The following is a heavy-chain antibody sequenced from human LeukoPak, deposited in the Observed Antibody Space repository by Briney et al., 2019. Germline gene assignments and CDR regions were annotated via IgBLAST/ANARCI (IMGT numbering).Heavy chain of an antibody. CDR2: IIPIFGTA. CDR3: ARGLLEEAAAPSFDY. Sequence: GSSVKVSCKASGGTFSSYAISWVRQAPGQGLEWMGGIIPIFGTANYAQKFQGRVTITADESTSTAYMELSSLRSEDTAVYYCARGLLEEAAAPSFDYWGQGTLVTVSS. D-gene: IGHD6-13*01. V-gene: IGHV1-69*01. CDR1: GGTFSSYA. J-gene: IGHJ4*02.